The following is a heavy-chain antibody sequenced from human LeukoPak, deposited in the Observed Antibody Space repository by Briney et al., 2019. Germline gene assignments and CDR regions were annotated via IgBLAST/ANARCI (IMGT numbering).Heavy chain of an antibody. Sequence: GRSLRLSCAASGFTFSNFGMHWVRQAPGKGLEWVAVISNDGSDKYYADSVKGRFTISRDNSKNTLYLQMNSLREEDTAVYYCSRDYYDRTGQFYFASWGQGTLVTV. CDR3: SRDYYDRTGQFYFAS. J-gene: IGHJ4*02. V-gene: IGHV3-30*03. CDR1: GFTFSNFG. CDR2: ISNDGSDK. D-gene: IGHD3-22*01.